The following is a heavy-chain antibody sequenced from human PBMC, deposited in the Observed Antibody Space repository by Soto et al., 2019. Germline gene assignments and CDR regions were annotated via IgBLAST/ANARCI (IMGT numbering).Heavy chain of an antibody. J-gene: IGHJ6*02. Sequence: GASVKVSCKASGYTFTTYYMYWVRQAPGQGLEWMGIINPSGGSTSYAQKFQGRVTMTRDTSTSTVYMELSSLRSEDTAVYYCAREGGYCSSTSCYLRFDYYYYGMDVWGQGTTVTVSS. CDR1: GYTFTTYY. D-gene: IGHD2-2*01. CDR3: AREGGYCSSTSCYLRFDYYYYGMDV. V-gene: IGHV1-46*01. CDR2: INPSGGST.